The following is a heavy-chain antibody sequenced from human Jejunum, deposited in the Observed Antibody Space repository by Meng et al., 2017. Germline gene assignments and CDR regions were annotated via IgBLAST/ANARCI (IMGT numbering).Heavy chain of an antibody. CDR2: IYYSGST. CDR1: GGSMSNAY. V-gene: IGHV4-59*01. Sequence: SETLSLTCTVSGGSMSNAYWSWIRQPPGKGLEWIGYIYYSGSTNYNPSLKSRVTISIDTSKNQFSLRLNSLTAADTAIYYCARLRNDNNYEIDYWGQGTLVTVSS. J-gene: IGHJ4*02. D-gene: IGHD5-24*01. CDR3: ARLRNDNNYEIDY.